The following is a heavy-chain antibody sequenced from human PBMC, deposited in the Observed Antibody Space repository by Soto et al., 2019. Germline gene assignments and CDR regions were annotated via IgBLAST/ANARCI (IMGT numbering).Heavy chain of an antibody. CDR1: GFIFTNYA. J-gene: IGHJ3*01. CDR2: IGGRGNSA. Sequence: GESLKISCAASGFIFTNYAMNWVRQAPGKGLEWVSVIGGRGNSAYYADSVQGRFTISRDNSKNTLSLQMSSLTADDTAIYYCVREGRGSFDFWGRGTMVTV. CDR3: VREGRGSFDF. D-gene: IGHD5-12*01. V-gene: IGHV3-23*01.